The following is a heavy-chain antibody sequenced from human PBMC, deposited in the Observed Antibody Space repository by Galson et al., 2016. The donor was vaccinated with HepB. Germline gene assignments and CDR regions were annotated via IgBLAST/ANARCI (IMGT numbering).Heavy chain of an antibody. D-gene: IGHD3-16*02. Sequence: SLRLSCAVSGFSFSTYAMSWVRQAPGKGLVWVSTIGGSGDTTYYADSVKGRFTISRDNSMNTLYLQMNSLRAEDTAVYYCAKYLLSDYVWGSYRFQDWGQGAPVTVSS. V-gene: IGHV3-23*01. CDR2: IGGSGDTT. CDR3: AKYLLSDYVWGSYRFQD. CDR1: GFSFSTYA. J-gene: IGHJ4*02.